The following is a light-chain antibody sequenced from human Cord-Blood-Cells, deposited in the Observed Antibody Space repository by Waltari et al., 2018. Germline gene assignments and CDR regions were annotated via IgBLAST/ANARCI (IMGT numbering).Light chain of an antibody. J-gene: IGLJ2*01. Sequence: QSALTQPRSVSGSPGQSFTISCTGTSRDVGGYNFVSWYQQPPSKAPNPMIYEVSKRPSGVPDRFSGSKSGNTASLTISGLQAEDEADYYCCSYAGSYTFVVFGGGTKPTVL. CDR3: CSYAGSYTFVV. V-gene: IGLV2-11*01. CDR2: EVS. CDR1: SRDVGGYNF.